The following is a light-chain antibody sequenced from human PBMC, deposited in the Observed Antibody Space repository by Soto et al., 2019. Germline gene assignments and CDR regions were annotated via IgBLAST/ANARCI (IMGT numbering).Light chain of an antibody. CDR3: CSYAGRSTYV. CDR2: EVS. J-gene: IGLJ1*01. V-gene: IGLV2-23*02. Sequence: QSVLTQPACVSGSPGQSITISCAGSNSDVGTYSIVSWYQQHPGKAPKLMIYEVSKRPSGVSDRFSGSKSGKTASLTISGLQAEDEADYYCCSYAGRSTYVFGPGTKVTVL. CDR1: NSDVGTYSI.